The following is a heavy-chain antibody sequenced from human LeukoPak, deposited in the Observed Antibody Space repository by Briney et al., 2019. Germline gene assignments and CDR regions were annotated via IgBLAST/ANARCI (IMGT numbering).Heavy chain of an antibody. CDR1: GGSISSSSYY. V-gene: IGHV4-39*01. D-gene: IGHD2-15*01. CDR2: IYYSGST. J-gene: IGHJ4*02. Sequence: PSETLSLTCTVSGGSISSSSYYWGWIRQPPGKGLEWIGSIYYSGSTYYNPSLKSRVTISVDTSKNQFSLKLSSVTAADTAVYYCARHGRSGNYFDYWGQGTLVTVSS. CDR3: ARHGRSGNYFDY.